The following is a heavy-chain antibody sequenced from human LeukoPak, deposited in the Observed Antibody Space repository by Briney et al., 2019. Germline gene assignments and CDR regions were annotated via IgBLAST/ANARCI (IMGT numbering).Heavy chain of an antibody. CDR2: IYTSGST. CDR1: GGSISSYY. CDR3: AREGIVVVPAAGSDTFWFAP. D-gene: IGHD2-2*01. Sequence: PSETLSLTCTVSGGSISSYYWSWIRQPAGKGLEWIGRIYTSGSTNYNPSLKSRVTMSVDTSKNQFSLKLSSVTAADTAVYYCAREGIVVVPAAGSDTFWFAPWGQGTLVTVSS. J-gene: IGHJ5*02. V-gene: IGHV4-4*07.